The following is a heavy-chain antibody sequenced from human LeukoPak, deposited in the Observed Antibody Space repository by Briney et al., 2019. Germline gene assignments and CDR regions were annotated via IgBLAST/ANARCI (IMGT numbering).Heavy chain of an antibody. V-gene: IGHV4-59*01. Sequence: SETLSLTCTVSGGSINSYYWSWIRQPPGKGLEWIGYIYYSGSTNYNPSLKSRVTISVDTSKNQFSLRLSSVTAADTAVYYCARTSPLYSSGWYGAFDPWGQGTLVTVSS. CDR2: IYYSGST. CDR3: ARTSPLYSSGWYGAFDP. D-gene: IGHD6-19*01. J-gene: IGHJ5*02. CDR1: GGSINSYY.